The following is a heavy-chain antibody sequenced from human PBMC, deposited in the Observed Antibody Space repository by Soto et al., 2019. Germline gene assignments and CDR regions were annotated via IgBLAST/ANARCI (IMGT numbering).Heavy chain of an antibody. CDR2: INSDGSST. D-gene: IGHD6-6*01. CDR3: TRSGSSPYYYGMDV. Sequence: EVQLVESGGGLVQPGGSLGLSCAASGFTFSSYWMHWVRQAPGKGLVWVSRINSDGSSTNYADSVKGRFTISRDNARNTLFLQMDTLRAEDTAVYYCTRSGSSPYYYGMDVWGQGTTVTVSS. V-gene: IGHV3-74*01. CDR1: GFTFSSYW. J-gene: IGHJ6*02.